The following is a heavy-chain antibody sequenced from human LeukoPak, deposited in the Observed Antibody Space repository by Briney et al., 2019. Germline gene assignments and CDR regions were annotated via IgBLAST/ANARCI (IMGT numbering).Heavy chain of an antibody. D-gene: IGHD3-10*01. V-gene: IGHV3-21*01. Sequence: GGSLRLSCAASEFTFSSYSMNWVRQAPGKGLEWDSSISSSSSYKYYADAVKGRFTISSNNNKTSQHLQMNSLRAEDTAVYYCASGKATMASFDYWGQGTLVTVSS. CDR2: ISSSSSYK. CDR3: ASGKATMASFDY. CDR1: EFTFSSYS. J-gene: IGHJ4*02.